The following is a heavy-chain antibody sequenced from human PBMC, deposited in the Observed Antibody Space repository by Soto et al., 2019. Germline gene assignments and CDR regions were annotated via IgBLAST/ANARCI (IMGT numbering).Heavy chain of an antibody. CDR3: ARDRYCSSTSCLNFDY. J-gene: IGHJ4*02. CDR1: GGTFSSYT. Sequence: ASVKVSCKASGGTFSSYTSSWVRQAPGQGLEWMGRIIPILGIANYAQKFQGRVTITADKSTSTAYMELSSLRSEDTAVYYCARDRYCSSTSCLNFDYWGQGTLVTVSS. CDR2: IIPILGIA. V-gene: IGHV1-69*04. D-gene: IGHD2-2*01.